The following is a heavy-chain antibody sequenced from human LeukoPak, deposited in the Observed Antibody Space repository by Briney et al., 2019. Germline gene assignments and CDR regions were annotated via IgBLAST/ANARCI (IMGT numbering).Heavy chain of an antibody. Sequence: ASVKISCKASGYTFRGNYIHWLRQAPGQGLEWMGWIDANNGDTKSAQKFQGRVTMSRGTSISTAYMDLSSLSPDDAAVYYCARDPSSVTLYFFDYWGQGTLVTVSS. CDR2: IDANNGDT. CDR3: ARDPSSVTLYFFDY. D-gene: IGHD4-11*01. V-gene: IGHV1-2*02. CDR1: GYTFRGNY. J-gene: IGHJ4*02.